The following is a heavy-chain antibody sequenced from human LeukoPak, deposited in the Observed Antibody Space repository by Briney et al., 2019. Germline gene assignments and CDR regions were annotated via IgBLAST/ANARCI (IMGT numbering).Heavy chain of an antibody. J-gene: IGHJ4*02. D-gene: IGHD3-22*01. V-gene: IGHV4-38-2*02. Sequence: SETLSLACTVSGYSISSGYYWGWIRQPPGKGLEWIGSIYHSGSTYYNPSLKSRVTISVDTSKNQFSLKLSSVTAADTAVYYCASPLGYYYDSSGYYYWGQGTLVTVSS. CDR2: IYHSGST. CDR1: GYSISSGYY. CDR3: ASPLGYYYDSSGYYY.